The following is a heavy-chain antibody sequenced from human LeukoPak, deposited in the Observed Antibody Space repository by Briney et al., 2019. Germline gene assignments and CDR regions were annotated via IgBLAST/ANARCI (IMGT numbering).Heavy chain of an antibody. J-gene: IGHJ6*03. Sequence: GGSLRLSCAASGFNFDDYGMSWVRQAPGKGLEWVSAISSTGGTAYYADSVKGRFTISRDNSKNTLYLQMNSLRAEDTAIYYCAKNGDRGAYCSGGSCYPYYYYNMDVWGKGTTVTISS. V-gene: IGHV3-23*01. CDR2: ISSTGGTA. CDR1: GFNFDDYG. CDR3: AKNGDRGAYCSGGSCYPYYYYNMDV. D-gene: IGHD2-15*01.